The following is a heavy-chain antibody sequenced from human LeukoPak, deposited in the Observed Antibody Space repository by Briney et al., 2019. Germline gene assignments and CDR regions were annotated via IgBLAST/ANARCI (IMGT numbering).Heavy chain of an antibody. CDR3: ARMTGGLIPY. CDR1: GGSFSGYY. V-gene: IGHV4-34*01. CDR2: INHSGST. J-gene: IGHJ4*02. Sequence: SETLSLTCAVYGGSFSGYYWSWIRQPPGKGLEWIGEINHSGSTNYNPSLKSRVTISVDTSKNQFSLKLSSVTAADTAVYYCARMTGGLIPYWGQGTLVTASS.